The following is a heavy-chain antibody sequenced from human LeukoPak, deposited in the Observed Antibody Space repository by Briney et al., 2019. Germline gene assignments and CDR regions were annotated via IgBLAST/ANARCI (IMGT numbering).Heavy chain of an antibody. CDR1: GFTFSDYY. Sequence: PGGSLRLSCAASGFTFSDYYMSWIRQAPGKGLEWVAVIWYDGINKYYGDSVKGRFTISRDSSKNTLYLQMNSLRAEDTAVYYCARDIAPGGQYYFDYWGQGTLVTVSS. CDR2: IWYDGINK. CDR3: ARDIAPGGQYYFDY. D-gene: IGHD6-13*01. J-gene: IGHJ4*02. V-gene: IGHV3-33*08.